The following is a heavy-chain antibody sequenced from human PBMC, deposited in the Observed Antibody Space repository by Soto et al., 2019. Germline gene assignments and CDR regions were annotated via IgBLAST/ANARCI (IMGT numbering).Heavy chain of an antibody. V-gene: IGHV5-51*01. CDR2: IYPTDSDI. Sequence: XESLKISCRTSGYSFTGYWVAWVRQTPGRGLEWMGIIYPTDSDIRYSPSFQGQVTISADKSISTVYLQWSSLKASDTAMYYCARQDGFGLYYFDYWGQGTLVTVSS. J-gene: IGHJ4*02. D-gene: IGHD3-10*01. CDR3: ARQDGFGLYYFDY. CDR1: GYSFTGYW.